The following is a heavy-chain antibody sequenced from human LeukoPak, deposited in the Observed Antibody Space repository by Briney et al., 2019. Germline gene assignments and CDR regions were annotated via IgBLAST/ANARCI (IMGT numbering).Heavy chain of an antibody. J-gene: IGHJ4*02. CDR2: IYYSGST. V-gene: IGHV4-31*03. CDR1: GGSISSGGYY. D-gene: IGHD2-15*01. CDR3: ARWGYCSGGSCYSYFDY. Sequence: PSETLSLTCTVSGGSISSGGYYWSWIRQHPGKGLEWIGYIYYSGSTYYNPSLKSRVTISVETSKNQFSLKLSSVTAADTAVYYCARWGYCSGGSCYSYFDYWGQGTLVTVSS.